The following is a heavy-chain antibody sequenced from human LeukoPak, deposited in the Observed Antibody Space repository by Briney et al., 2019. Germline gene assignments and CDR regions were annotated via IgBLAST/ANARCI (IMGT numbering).Heavy chain of an antibody. CDR2: ISGSGYST. V-gene: IGHV3-23*01. CDR1: GFTFSSHA. CDR3: VKDLVGTGNFDL. D-gene: IGHD4-23*01. Sequence: GGSLRLSCAASGFTFSSHAMSWVRQSPGKGLEWVSAISGSGYSTSYADSVKGRFTISRDNSKNTLYLHMNSLRAEDTAVYYCVKDLVGTGNFDLWGRGTLVTVSS. J-gene: IGHJ2*01.